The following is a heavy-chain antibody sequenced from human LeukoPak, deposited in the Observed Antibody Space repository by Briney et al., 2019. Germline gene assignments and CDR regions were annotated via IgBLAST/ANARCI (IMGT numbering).Heavy chain of an antibody. Sequence: GGSLRLSCAASGFTFSTFGMHWVRQAPGKGLEWVAVISYDGNSKFYADSVKGRFTISRDNSKNTVFLQVNSLRAEDTAVYYCAKELWFGTFDYWGQGTLVTVSS. J-gene: IGHJ4*02. CDR2: ISYDGNSK. V-gene: IGHV3-30*18. CDR3: AKELWFGTFDY. CDR1: GFTFSTFG. D-gene: IGHD3-10*01.